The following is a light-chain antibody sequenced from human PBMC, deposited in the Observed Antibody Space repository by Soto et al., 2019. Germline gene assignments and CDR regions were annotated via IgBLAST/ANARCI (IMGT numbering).Light chain of an antibody. V-gene: IGLV2-14*03. CDR1: SSDVGGYNY. J-gene: IGLJ2*01. CDR2: EVF. CDR3: CSYTTTSTFV. Sequence: QSALTQPASVSGSPGQSITISCTGTSSDVGGYNYVSWYQQHPGKVPKLMIYEVFRRPSGISDRFSGSKSGNTASLTLSGLQAEDEADYYCCSYTTTSTFVFGGGTKLTVL.